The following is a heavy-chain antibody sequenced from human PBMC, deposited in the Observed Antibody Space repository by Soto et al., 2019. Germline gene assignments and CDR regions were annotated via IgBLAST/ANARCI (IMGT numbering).Heavy chain of an antibody. Sequence: QVQLGQSGAEVKTPGSSVKVSCKASGGTFSSYAISWVRQAPGQGLEWMGGIIPISGTANYAQTFQGRVTITADESTSTAYMELSSLRSEATAVYYCARSQGSSTSLEIYYYYYYGMDVWGQGTTVTVSS. J-gene: IGHJ6*02. CDR3: ARSQGSSTSLEIYYYYYYGMDV. CDR1: GGTFSSYA. CDR2: IIPISGTA. D-gene: IGHD2-2*01. V-gene: IGHV1-69*01.